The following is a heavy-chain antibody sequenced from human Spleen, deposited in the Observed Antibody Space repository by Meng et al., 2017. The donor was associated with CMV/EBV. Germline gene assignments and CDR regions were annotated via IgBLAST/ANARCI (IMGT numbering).Heavy chain of an antibody. Sequence: GGSLRLSCAASGFTFSSYTMNWVRQVPGKGLEWVSSISSSSSYIYYADSVRGRFTISRDNAKNSLYLQMNSLRAEDTAVYYCARDLTYCSTTRCSFDYWGQGTLVTVSS. CDR2: ISSSSSYI. V-gene: IGHV3-21*01. CDR3: ARDLTYCSTTRCSFDY. CDR1: GFTFSSYT. J-gene: IGHJ4*02. D-gene: IGHD2-2*01.